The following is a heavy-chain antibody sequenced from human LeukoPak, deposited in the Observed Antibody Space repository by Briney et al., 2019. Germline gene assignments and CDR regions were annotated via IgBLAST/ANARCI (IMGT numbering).Heavy chain of an antibody. CDR2: INPNSGGT. Sequence: ASVKVSCKASGYTFTGYYMHWVRQAPGQGLEWMGWINPNSGGTNYAQKFQGRVTMTRDTSISTAYMELSRPRSDDTAVYYCARVNSGSYPGGPYYFDYWGQGTLVTVSS. CDR1: GYTFTGYY. CDR3: ARVNSGSYPGGPYYFDY. V-gene: IGHV1-2*02. D-gene: IGHD1-26*01. J-gene: IGHJ4*02.